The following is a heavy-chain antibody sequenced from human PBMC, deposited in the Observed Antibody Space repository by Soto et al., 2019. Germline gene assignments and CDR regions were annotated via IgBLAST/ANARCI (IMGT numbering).Heavy chain of an antibody. V-gene: IGHV4-28*01. CDR1: SYSIRTSNW. J-gene: IGHJ4*02. Sequence: SDPLSLTSTVFSYSIRTSNWSGWIRQPPGKGLELIGYIYYSGTTYYNPSLKSRVTMSVDTSKNQFSLKLTSVTAVDTAVYYCARREIQGPIDYWGQGTLVTVSS. CDR3: ARREIQGPIDY. CDR2: IYYSGTT. D-gene: IGHD1-26*01.